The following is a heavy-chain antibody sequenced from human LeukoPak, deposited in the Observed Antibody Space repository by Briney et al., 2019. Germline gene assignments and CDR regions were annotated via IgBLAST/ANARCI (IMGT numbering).Heavy chain of an antibody. D-gene: IGHD5-12*01. V-gene: IGHV4-39*07. J-gene: IGHJ5*02. CDR2: IHYSASA. Sequence: SETLSLTCTVSGGSISSSSYYWGWIRQPPGTRLEWIGSIHYSASAYYNPTLKSRATISVDTSKNQFSLNLTSVTAADAAVYYCARDLGYSGFDWAPWGQGTLVTVFS. CDR3: ARDLGYSGFDWAP. CDR1: GGSISSSSYY.